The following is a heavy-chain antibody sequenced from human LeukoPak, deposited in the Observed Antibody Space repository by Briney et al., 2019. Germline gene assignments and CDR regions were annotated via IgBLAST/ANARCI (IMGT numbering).Heavy chain of an antibody. CDR2: ITSDGSST. CDR3: ARDLTGAVFDF. V-gene: IGHV3-74*01. J-gene: IGHJ4*02. CDR1: GFTFSSYW. Sequence: GGSLRLSCAASGFTFSSYWMHGVRQAPGKGLVCVSRITSDGSSTSYADSVRGRFTISRDNAKNTVYLQMNSLRAEDTAVYYCARDLTGAVFDFWGQGTLVTVSS. D-gene: IGHD1-26*01.